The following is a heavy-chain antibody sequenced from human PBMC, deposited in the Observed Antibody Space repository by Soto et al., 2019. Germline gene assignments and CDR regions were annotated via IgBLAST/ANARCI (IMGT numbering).Heavy chain of an antibody. D-gene: IGHD6-13*01. CDR1: GFTFSSYA. CDR3: ATPPLSYSSRFHGTPLDY. J-gene: IGHJ4*02. Sequence: GGSLRLSCAASGFTFSSYAMSWVRQAPGKGLEWVSAISGSGGSTYYADSVKGRFTISRDNSKNTLYLQMNSLRAEDTAVYYCATPPLSYSSRFHGTPLDYWGQGTLVTAPQ. CDR2: ISGSGGST. V-gene: IGHV3-23*01.